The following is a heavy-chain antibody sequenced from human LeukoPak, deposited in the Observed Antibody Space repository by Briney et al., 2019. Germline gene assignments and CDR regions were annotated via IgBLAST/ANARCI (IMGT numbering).Heavy chain of an antibody. CDR2: INPNSGGT. V-gene: IGHV1-2*02. CDR3: ARGYSSSWKPNRFDY. CDR1: GYTFTGYY. Sequence: ASVKVSCKASGYTFTGYYMHWVRQAPGQGLEWMGWINPNSGGTNYAQKFQGRVTMTRDTSISTAYMELSRLRSDDTAVYYCARGYSSSWKPNRFDYWGRGTLVTVSS. D-gene: IGHD6-13*01. J-gene: IGHJ4*02.